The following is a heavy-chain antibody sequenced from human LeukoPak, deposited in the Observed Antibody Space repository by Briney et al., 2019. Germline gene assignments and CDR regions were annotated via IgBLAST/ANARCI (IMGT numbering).Heavy chain of an antibody. Sequence: SETLSLTCTVSGGSISSSSYYWGWIRQPPGKGLEWIGSIYYSGSTYYNPSLKSRVTIPVDTSKNQFSLKLSSVTAADTAVYYCARQGRFLEWLLFGYFDYWGQGTLVTVSS. CDR2: IYYSGST. V-gene: IGHV4-39*01. CDR1: GGSISSSSYY. D-gene: IGHD3-3*01. CDR3: ARQGRFLEWLLFGYFDY. J-gene: IGHJ4*02.